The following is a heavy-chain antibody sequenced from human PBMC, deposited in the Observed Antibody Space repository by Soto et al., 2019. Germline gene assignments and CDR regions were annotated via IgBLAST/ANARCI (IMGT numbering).Heavy chain of an antibody. D-gene: IGHD3-3*01. CDR1: GDSISSGRYH. CDR3: ARADGFGVVTPLMDY. J-gene: IGHJ4*02. V-gene: IGHV4-39*01. Sequence: QLQLQESGPGLVKPSETLSLICTVSGDSISSGRYHWGWIRQPPGKGLEFIATIHYTGTTHYNPSLRSRVTIFVDTSKSQFSLRLSSVTAAATAVYYWARADGFGVVTPLMDYWGQGTLVTVSS. CDR2: IHYTGTT.